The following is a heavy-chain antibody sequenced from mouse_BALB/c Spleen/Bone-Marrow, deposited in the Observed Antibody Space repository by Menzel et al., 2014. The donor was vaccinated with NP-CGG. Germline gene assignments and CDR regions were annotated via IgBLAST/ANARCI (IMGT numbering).Heavy chain of an antibody. D-gene: IGHD2-14*01. J-gene: IGHJ1*01. CDR1: GFNIKDTY. CDR3: ASYRYGWYLNG. Sequence: HLVESGAELVKPGASVKLFCKASGFNIKDTYMHWVKQRPEQGLEWIGRIDPAKCNTKYDPKFQGKATITEDTSSNTAYLQISSLTSEDTAVYYCASYRYGWYLNGWAAGTTVTVSS. CDR2: IDPAKCNT. V-gene: IGHV14-3*02.